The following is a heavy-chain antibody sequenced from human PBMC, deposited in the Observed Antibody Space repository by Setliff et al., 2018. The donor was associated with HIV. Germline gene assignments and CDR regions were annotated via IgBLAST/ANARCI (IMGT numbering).Heavy chain of an antibody. D-gene: IGHD1-26*01. CDR3: ARVRVRRGTYSAVGHLNAFDL. CDR1: GAPFNGYY. J-gene: IGHJ3*01. V-gene: IGHV4-34*01. CDR2: IYHSGIV. Sequence: SETLSLTCAVYGAPFNGYYWAWIRQSPAKGLEWIGEIYHSGIVNYNPSLQSRVTISTDTSKNQFSLRLNSVTAADTAVYYCARVRVRRGTYSAVGHLNAFDLWGQGTMVTVS.